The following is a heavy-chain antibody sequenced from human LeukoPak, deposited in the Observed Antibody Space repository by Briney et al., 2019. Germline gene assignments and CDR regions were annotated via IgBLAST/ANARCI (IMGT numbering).Heavy chain of an antibody. CDR3: ARELPPEVGRIADRDY. J-gene: IGHJ4*02. V-gene: IGHV3-11*01. CDR2: ISSSGSTI. D-gene: IGHD6-6*01. CDR1: GFTFSDYY. Sequence: GGSLRLSCAASGFTFSDYYMSWIRQAPGKGLEWVSYISSSGSTIYYADSVKGRFTISRDNAKNSLYLQMNSLRAEDTAVYYCARELPPEVGRIADRDYWGQGTLVTVSS.